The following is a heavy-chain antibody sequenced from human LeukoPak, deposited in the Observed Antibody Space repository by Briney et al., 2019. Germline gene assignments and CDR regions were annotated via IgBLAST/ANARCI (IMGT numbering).Heavy chain of an antibody. Sequence: GGSLRLSCAASGFTFSNYGMHWVRQAPGKGLEWVAFIRYDGSNKYYADSVKGRFTISRDNSKNTLYLQMNSLRAEDTAVYYCAKDQDYNSYYYYMGVWGKGTTVTVSS. CDR3: AKDQDYNSYYYYMGV. J-gene: IGHJ6*03. V-gene: IGHV3-30*02. D-gene: IGHD3-10*01. CDR2: IRYDGSNK. CDR1: GFTFSNYG.